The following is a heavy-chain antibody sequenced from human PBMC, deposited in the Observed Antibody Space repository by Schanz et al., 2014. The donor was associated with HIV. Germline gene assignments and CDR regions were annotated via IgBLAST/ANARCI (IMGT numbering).Heavy chain of an antibody. Sequence: QVQLVQSGAEVKKPGASVTVSCKASAYSFSGYYIHWVRQAPGQGLEWMGWINSDNGTNYAQEFQGRVTMTRDTSINTAYMEFSGVRSDDTAVYYCARGAAEMATMTPWRYWGQGTLVTVSS. V-gene: IGHV1-2*02. CDR1: AYSFSGYY. D-gene: IGHD5-12*01. CDR2: INSDNGT. CDR3: ARGAAEMATMTPWRY. J-gene: IGHJ4*02.